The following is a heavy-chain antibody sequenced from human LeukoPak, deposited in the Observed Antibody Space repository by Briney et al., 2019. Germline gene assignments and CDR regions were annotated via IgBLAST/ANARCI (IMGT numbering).Heavy chain of an antibody. D-gene: IGHD6-13*01. V-gene: IGHV4-39*07. CDR1: GGSISSSSYY. J-gene: IGHJ4*02. CDR3: ARGGRTDSSSWFARYYFDY. Sequence: SETLSLTCTVSGGSISSSSYYWGWIRQPPGKGLEWIGSVYYSGSTYYYPSLKSRVTISVDTSKNQFSLKLSSVTAADTAVYYCARGGRTDSSSWFARYYFDYWGQGTLVTVSS. CDR2: VYYSGST.